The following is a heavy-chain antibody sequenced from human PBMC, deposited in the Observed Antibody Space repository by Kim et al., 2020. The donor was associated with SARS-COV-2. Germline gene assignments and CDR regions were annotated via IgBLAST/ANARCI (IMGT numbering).Heavy chain of an antibody. J-gene: IGHJ4*02. Sequence: NPALNSRVTIAIDTCKNQFSLKLSSVTAADTAVYYCARGPPIGGGDCYSHWGQGTLVTVSS. D-gene: IGHD2-21*02. V-gene: IGHV4-30-2*05. CDR3: ARGPPIGGGDCYSH.